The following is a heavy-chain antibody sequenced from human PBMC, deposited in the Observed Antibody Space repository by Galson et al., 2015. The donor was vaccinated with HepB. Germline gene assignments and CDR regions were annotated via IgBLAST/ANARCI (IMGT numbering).Heavy chain of an antibody. Sequence: SLRLSCAASGLIFTRYAISWVRQAPGKGLEWVSSVGGSGGSTYYADSVKGRFTFSRDNSKNTVYLQMDSLRVEDTAVYYCAKVAILGVTPHYFDYWGQGTRVTVSS. J-gene: IGHJ4*02. CDR3: AKVAILGVTPHYFDY. CDR2: VGGSGGST. CDR1: GLIFTRYA. D-gene: IGHD2-21*02. V-gene: IGHV3-23*01.